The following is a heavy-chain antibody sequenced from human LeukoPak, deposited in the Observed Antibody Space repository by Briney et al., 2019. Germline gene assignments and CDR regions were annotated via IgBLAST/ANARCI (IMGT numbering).Heavy chain of an antibody. CDR2: INHSGST. D-gene: IGHD5-18*01. Sequence: SETLSLTCAVYGGSFSGYYWSWIRQPPGKGLEWIGEINHSGSTNYNPSLKSRVTISVDTSKNQFSLKLSSVTAADTAVYYCARGVDTAMAPSYYFDYWGQGTLVTVSS. CDR3: ARGVDTAMAPSYYFDY. J-gene: IGHJ4*02. CDR1: GGSFSGYY. V-gene: IGHV4-34*01.